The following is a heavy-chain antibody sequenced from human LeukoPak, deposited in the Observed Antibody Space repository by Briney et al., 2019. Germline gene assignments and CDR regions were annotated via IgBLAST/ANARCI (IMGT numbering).Heavy chain of an antibody. D-gene: IGHD3/OR15-3a*01. V-gene: IGHV3-74*01. CDR2: ISTDGSST. J-gene: IGHJ3*02. Sequence: GGSLRLSCAASGSTFSSYWMHWVRHAPGKGLVWVSRISTDGSSTSYADSVKGRFTISRDNAKNTLYLQMNSLRAEDTAVYYCASRRVWTSHAFDIWGQGTMVTVSS. CDR3: ASRRVWTSHAFDI. CDR1: GSTFSSYW.